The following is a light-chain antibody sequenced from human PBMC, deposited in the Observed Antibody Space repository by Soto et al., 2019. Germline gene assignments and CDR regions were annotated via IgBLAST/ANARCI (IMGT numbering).Light chain of an antibody. Sequence: QSALTQPRSVSGSPGQSVTISCTGTSSDVGGYNYVSWYQQHPGKAPKLMIYDVSKRPSGVPDRFSGYKSVTADSLTISVLQAEDEADYYCCSYAGSYTWVFGGGTKLTVL. J-gene: IGLJ3*02. V-gene: IGLV2-11*01. CDR2: DVS. CDR1: SSDVGGYNY. CDR3: CSYAGSYTWV.